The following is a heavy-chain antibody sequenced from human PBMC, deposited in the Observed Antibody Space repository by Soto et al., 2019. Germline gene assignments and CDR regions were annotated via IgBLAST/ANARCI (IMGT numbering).Heavy chain of an antibody. Sequence: GGSLRLSCAASGFTFSSYAMSWVRQAPGKGLEWVSAISGSGGSTYYADSVKGRSTISRDNSKNTLYLQMNSLRAEDTAVYYCAKDQVSIYDGYDSPFDYWGQGTLVTSPQ. CDR2: ISGSGGST. J-gene: IGHJ4*02. CDR3: AKDQVSIYDGYDSPFDY. D-gene: IGHD5-12*01. CDR1: GFTFSSYA. V-gene: IGHV3-23*01.